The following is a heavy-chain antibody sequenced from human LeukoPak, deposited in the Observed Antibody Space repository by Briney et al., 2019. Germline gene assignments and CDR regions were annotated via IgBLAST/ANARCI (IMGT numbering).Heavy chain of an antibody. V-gene: IGHV3-30*04. CDR3: ASSVEVAMLIDY. CDR2: ISYDGGNK. D-gene: IGHD2-2*01. Sequence: GGSLRLSCAASGFTFSSYAMHWVRQAPGKGLEWVAVISYDGGNKYYADSVKGRFTISRENSKNTLYLHMNSLRAEDTAVYYCASSVEVAMLIDYWGLGTLVTVSS. CDR1: GFTFSSYA. J-gene: IGHJ4*02.